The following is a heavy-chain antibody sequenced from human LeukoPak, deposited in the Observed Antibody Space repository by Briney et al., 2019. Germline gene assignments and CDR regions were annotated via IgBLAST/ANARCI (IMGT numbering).Heavy chain of an antibody. CDR2: IYSGGST. CDR3: ARGETAVTSYLHF. CDR1: GFTVSSNY. J-gene: IGHJ4*02. Sequence: GGSLRLSCAASGFTVSSNYMSWVRQAPGKGLEWVSVIYSGGSTYYADSVKGRFTISRDNSKNTLYLQMNSLRAEDTAVYYCARGETAVTSYLHFWGQGTLVTVSS. D-gene: IGHD4-17*01. V-gene: IGHV3-66*01.